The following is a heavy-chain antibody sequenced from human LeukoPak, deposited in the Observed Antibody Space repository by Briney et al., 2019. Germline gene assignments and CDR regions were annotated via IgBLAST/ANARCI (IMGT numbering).Heavy chain of an antibody. CDR2: IYISGST. V-gene: IGHV4-4*07. CDR3: ARDLYGGSQDAFDI. J-gene: IGHJ3*02. CDR1: RGSLSNFY. Sequence: SETLSLTCTVSRGSLSNFYWSWLRQPAGKGLEWIGRIYISGSTDYNPSLKSRVTMSVDTSKNQFSLKLIAVTAADTAVYYCARDLYGGSQDAFDIWGQGTMVTVSS. D-gene: IGHD4-23*01.